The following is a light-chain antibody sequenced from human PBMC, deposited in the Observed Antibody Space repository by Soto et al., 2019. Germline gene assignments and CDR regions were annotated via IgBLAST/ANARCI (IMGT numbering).Light chain of an antibody. Sequence: DIQITPSPSSLSASVGDRVTSTCRASQGIRNELVWYQQKSGKAPKRLIYAASSLQSGVPSRFSGSGSGTEFTLTVSSMQPEDFANYYCQQYNSFPFTFGGGTKVDIK. CDR3: QQYNSFPFT. J-gene: IGKJ4*01. V-gene: IGKV1-17*01. CDR1: QGIRNE. CDR2: AAS.